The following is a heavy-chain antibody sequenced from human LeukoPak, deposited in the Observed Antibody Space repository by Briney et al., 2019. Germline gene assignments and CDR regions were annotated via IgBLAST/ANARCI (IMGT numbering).Heavy chain of an antibody. CDR1: GGSISSGGYY. CDR3: AREPIGYCTNGVCYTFDY. V-gene: IGHV4-31*03. Sequence: PSETLSLTCTVSGGSISSGGYYWSWIRQHPGKGLEWIGYIYYSGSTYYNPSLKSRVTISVDTSKNQFSLKLSSVTAADTAVYYCAREPIGYCTNGVCYTFDYWGQGTLVTVSS. CDR2: IYYSGST. D-gene: IGHD2-8*01. J-gene: IGHJ4*02.